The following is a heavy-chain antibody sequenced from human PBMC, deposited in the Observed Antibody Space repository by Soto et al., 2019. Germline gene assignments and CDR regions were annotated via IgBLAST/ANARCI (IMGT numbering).Heavy chain of an antibody. Sequence: GEALKISCQGSGYSFASYWIGWLRQMPGKDLEWIGIIYPGDSDTRYSPSFQGQVTISADKSLRTAYLQWTSLKASDTALYYCARTRSFTLGFYYDGMDVWGQGTTVTFSS. D-gene: IGHD6-6*01. CDR2: IYPGDSDT. V-gene: IGHV5-51*01. J-gene: IGHJ6*02. CDR1: GYSFASYW. CDR3: ARTRSFTLGFYYDGMDV.